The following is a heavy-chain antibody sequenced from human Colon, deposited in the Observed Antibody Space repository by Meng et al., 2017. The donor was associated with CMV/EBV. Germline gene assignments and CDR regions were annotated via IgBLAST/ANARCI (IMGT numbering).Heavy chain of an antibody. CDR2: IQVDGGDK. CDR1: GFTFSAST. J-gene: IGHJ3*02. Sequence: GESLKISCAASGFTFSASTMHWVRQAPGKVLEWVAFIQVDGGDKEYADAVRGRFTISRDNSKNTLYLQMSSLRADDTAVYYCARRPQLEAFDIWGQGTMVTVSS. V-gene: IGHV3-30*02. D-gene: IGHD3-3*01. CDR3: ARRPQLEAFDI.